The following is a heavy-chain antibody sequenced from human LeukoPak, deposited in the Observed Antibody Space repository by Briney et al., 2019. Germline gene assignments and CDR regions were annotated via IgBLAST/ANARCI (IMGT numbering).Heavy chain of an antibody. V-gene: IGHV3-33*01. Sequence: GGSLRLSCAASGFTFSSYGMHWVRQAPGKGLEWVAVIWYDGSNKYYADSVKGRFTISRDNSKNTLYLQMNSLRAEDTAVYFCARVSGSSGWYWFDPWGQGTLVTVSS. CDR2: IWYDGSNK. D-gene: IGHD6-19*01. J-gene: IGHJ5*02. CDR1: GFTFSSYG. CDR3: ARVSGSSGWYWFDP.